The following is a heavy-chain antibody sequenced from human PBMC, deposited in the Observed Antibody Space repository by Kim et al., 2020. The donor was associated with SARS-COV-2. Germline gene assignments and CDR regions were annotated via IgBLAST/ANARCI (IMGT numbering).Heavy chain of an antibody. J-gene: IGHJ6*02. D-gene: IGHD6-19*01. CDR2: IIPIFGTA. CDR3: ATSLRWLVLGLHYGMDV. CDR1: GGTFSSYA. Sequence: SVKVSCKASGGTFSSYAISWVRQAPGQGLEWMGGIIPIFGTANYAQKFQGRVTITADESTSTAYMELSSLRSEDTAVYYCATSLRWLVLGLHYGMDVWGQGTPVTVSS. V-gene: IGHV1-69*13.